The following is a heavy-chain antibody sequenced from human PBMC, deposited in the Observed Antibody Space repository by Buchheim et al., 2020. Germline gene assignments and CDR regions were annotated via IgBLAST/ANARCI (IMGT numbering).Heavy chain of an antibody. CDR1: GFTFSSYS. Sequence: EVQLVESGGGLVQPGGSLRLSCAASGFTFSSYSMNWVRQAPGKGLEWVSYISSSSSTIYYADSVKGRFTISRDNAKTSLYLQMNTLRAEDTAVYYCARGQYYYDIDYWGQGTL. CDR2: ISSSSSTI. V-gene: IGHV3-48*01. CDR3: ARGQYYYDIDY. J-gene: IGHJ4*02. D-gene: IGHD3-22*01.